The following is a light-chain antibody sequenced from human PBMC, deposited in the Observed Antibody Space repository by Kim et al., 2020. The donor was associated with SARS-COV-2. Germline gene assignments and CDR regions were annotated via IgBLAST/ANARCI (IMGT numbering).Light chain of an antibody. CDR3: QKYNSAPLT. V-gene: IGKV1-27*01. CDR2: RAS. CDR1: QGISNF. J-gene: IGKJ4*01. Sequence: ASVGDRVTITCRASQGISNFLAWYQQKPGEVPKLLIYRASTLQSGVPSRFSGSGSGTEFTLTISSLQPEDVATYYCQKYNSAPLTFGGGPRWISN.